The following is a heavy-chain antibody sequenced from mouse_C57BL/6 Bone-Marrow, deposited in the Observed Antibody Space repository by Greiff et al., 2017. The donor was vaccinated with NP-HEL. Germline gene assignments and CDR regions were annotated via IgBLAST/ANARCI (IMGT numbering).Heavy chain of an antibody. Sequence: EVQGVESGGDLVKPGGSLKLSCAASGFTFSSYGMSWVRQTPDKRLEWVATISRGGSYTYYPASFKGRFTISRDTASNTPYLQLSSLKSEDTAMYYCASPCDYGSSDEAMDYWGQGTSVTVSS. CDR2: ISRGGSYT. V-gene: IGHV5-6*01. D-gene: IGHD1-1*01. J-gene: IGHJ4*01. CDR1: GFTFSSYG. CDR3: ASPCDYGSSDEAMDY.